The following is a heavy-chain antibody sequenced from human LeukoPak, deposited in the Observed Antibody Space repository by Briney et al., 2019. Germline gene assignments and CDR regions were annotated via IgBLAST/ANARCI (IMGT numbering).Heavy chain of an antibody. J-gene: IGHJ3*01. Sequence: GGSLRLSCAASGLTFSSYWMHWVRQAPGKGLVWVSRIDSNGRTINYADSVKGRFTISRDNSRNTLYLQMNNLRAEDTAMYYCARDYNSYISAFDLWGQGTMVTVSS. D-gene: IGHD5-18*01. CDR3: ARDYNSYISAFDL. CDR2: IDSNGRTI. CDR1: GLTFSSYW. V-gene: IGHV3-74*01.